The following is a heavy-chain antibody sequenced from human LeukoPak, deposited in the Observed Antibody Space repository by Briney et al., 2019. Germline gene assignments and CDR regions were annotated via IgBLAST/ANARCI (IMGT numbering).Heavy chain of an antibody. V-gene: IGHV4-59*01. D-gene: IGHD3-10*01. CDR2: IYYSGTT. CDR1: GGSISSSY. Sequence: SETLSLTCTVSGGSISSSYWTWIRQPPGKGLEWIGDIYYSGTTNYNPSLKSRVTISVDTSKNQFSLKLSSVTAADTAVYYCARSGLSSHFDYWGQGTLVTVSS. CDR3: ARSGLSSHFDY. J-gene: IGHJ4*02.